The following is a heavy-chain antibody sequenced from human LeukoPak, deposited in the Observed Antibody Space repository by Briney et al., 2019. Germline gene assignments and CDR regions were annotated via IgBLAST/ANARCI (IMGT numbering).Heavy chain of an antibody. CDR1: GLTFSNAW. J-gene: IGHJ4*02. V-gene: IGHV3-15*01. CDR2: IKSKNDGGTT. Sequence: PGGSLRLSCAASGLTFSNAWMSWVRQAPGKGLEWVGRIKSKNDGGTTDYAAPVKGRFTISRDDSKNMLYLQMNSLKIDDTAVYFCTTAPASVDYWGQGTLITVSS. CDR3: TTAPASVDY.